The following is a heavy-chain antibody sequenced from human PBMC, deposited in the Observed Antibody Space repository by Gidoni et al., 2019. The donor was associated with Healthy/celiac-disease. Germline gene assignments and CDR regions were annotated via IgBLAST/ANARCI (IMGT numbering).Heavy chain of an antibody. Sequence: EVQLVESGGGLVKPGGSLRLSWPASGFTFSSSSMNWVRQAPGKGLEWVSSISSSSSYIYYADSVKGRFTISRDNAKNSLYLQMNSLRAEDTAVYYCARDYSAGATRASYFDYWGQGTLVTVSS. CDR2: ISSSSSYI. CDR3: ARDYSAGATRASYFDY. J-gene: IGHJ4*02. CDR1: GFTFSSSS. V-gene: IGHV3-21*01. D-gene: IGHD1-26*01.